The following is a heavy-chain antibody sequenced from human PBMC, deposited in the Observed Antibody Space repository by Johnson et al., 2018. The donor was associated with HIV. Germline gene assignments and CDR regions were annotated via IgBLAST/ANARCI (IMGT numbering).Heavy chain of an antibody. J-gene: IGHJ3*02. Sequence: QVQLVESGGGVVQPGRSLRLSCAASGFTFSRYGMHWVRQVQGKGLEWVAVISYDGSNKYCADSVKGRFTISRDNAKNSMYLQMNSLRAEDTAIYYCARPMAVADLFDPFDIWGQGTMVTVSS. CDR2: ISYDGSNK. V-gene: IGHV3-30*03. CDR1: GFTFSRYG. CDR3: ARPMAVADLFDPFDI. D-gene: IGHD6-19*01.